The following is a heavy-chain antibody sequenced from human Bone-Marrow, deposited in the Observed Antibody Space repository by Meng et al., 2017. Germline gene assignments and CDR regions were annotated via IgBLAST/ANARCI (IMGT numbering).Heavy chain of an antibody. Sequence: SETLSLTCTVSGGSISSSSYYWGWIRQPPGKGLEWIGSIYYSGSTYYNPSLKSRTTVSVDTSKNQFSLKLNSVTAADTAVYYCARINPKDDYWGQGTLVTVSS. CDR2: IYYSGST. V-gene: IGHV4-39*07. CDR3: ARINPKDDY. J-gene: IGHJ4*02. CDR1: GGSISSSSYY.